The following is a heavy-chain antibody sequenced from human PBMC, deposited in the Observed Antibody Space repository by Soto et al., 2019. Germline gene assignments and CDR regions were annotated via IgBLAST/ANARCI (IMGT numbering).Heavy chain of an antibody. J-gene: IGHJ6*02. Sequence: ASVKVSCKASGYTFTSYDINWVRQATGQGLEWMGWMNPNSGNTGYAQKFQGRVTMTRNTSISTAYMELSSLRSEDTAVHYCASGADLVAGNYYYYGMDVWGQGTTVTVSS. CDR1: GYTFTSYD. V-gene: IGHV1-8*01. D-gene: IGHD6-19*01. CDR2: MNPNSGNT. CDR3: ASGADLVAGNYYYYGMDV.